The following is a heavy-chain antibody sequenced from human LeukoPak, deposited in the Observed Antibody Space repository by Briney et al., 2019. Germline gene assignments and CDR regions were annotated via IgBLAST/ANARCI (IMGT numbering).Heavy chain of an antibody. CDR3: AKAGYCSGGSCYSGGLGY. D-gene: IGHD2-15*01. J-gene: IGHJ4*02. Sequence: PGGSLRLSCAASGFPFSSFGVHWVRQAPGKGLEWVSAISGSGGSTYYADSVKGRFTISRDNSKNTLYLQMNSLRAEDTAVYYCAKAGYCSGGSCYSGGLGYWGQGTLVTVSS. V-gene: IGHV3-23*01. CDR2: ISGSGGST. CDR1: GFPFSSFG.